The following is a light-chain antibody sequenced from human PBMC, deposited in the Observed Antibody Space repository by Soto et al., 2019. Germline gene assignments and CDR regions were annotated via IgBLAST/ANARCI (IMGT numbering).Light chain of an antibody. CDR1: SSDVGSYNL. CDR3: CSYAGSSTLLV. J-gene: IGLJ2*01. CDR2: EGS. V-gene: IGLV2-23*01. Sequence: QSALTQPASVSGSPGQSITISCTGTSSDVGSYNLVSWYQQHPGKAPKLMIYEGSKRPSGVSNRFSGSKSGNTASLTISGLQAEDEAEYYCCSYAGSSTLLVFGGGTKLTVL.